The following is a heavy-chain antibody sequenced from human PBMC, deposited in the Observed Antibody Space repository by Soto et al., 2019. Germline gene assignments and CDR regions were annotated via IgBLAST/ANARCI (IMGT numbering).Heavy chain of an antibody. J-gene: IGHJ6*02. V-gene: IGHV3-30-3*01. CDR2: VSYDGSNK. CDR1: GFTISSYA. Sequence: QVQLVESRGGVVQPGRSLRLSCAAAGFTISSYAMHWVRQAPGKGLEWVAVVSYDGSNKYYADSVKGRFTISRDNSKNTLYLQMNSLRAEDTAVYYCARDMGYSYGYVGDYYYGMDVWGQGTTVTVSS. D-gene: IGHD5-18*01. CDR3: ARDMGYSYGYVGDYYYGMDV.